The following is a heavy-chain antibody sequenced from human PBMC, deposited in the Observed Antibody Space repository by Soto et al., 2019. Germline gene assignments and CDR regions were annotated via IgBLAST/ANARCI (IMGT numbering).Heavy chain of an antibody. CDR1: GFTFSSYD. CDR3: ARVRGYCSSTSCSYYFDY. D-gene: IGHD2-2*01. V-gene: IGHV3-13*01. J-gene: IGHJ4*02. Sequence: GGSLRLSCAASGFTFSSYDMHWVRQATGKGLEWVSAIGTAGDTYYPGSVKGRFTISRENAKNSLYLQMNSLRAGDTAVYYCARVRGYCSSTSCSYYFDYWGQGTLVTVSS. CDR2: IGTAGDT.